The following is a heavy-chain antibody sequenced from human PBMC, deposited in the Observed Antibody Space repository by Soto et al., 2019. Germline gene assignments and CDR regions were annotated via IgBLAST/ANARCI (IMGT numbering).Heavy chain of an antibody. J-gene: IGHJ6*02. CDR3: ARRSPMVRGEGGYYYGMDV. D-gene: IGHD3-10*01. Sequence: GASVKVSCKASGGTFSSYAISWVRQAPGQGLEWMGEIIPIFGTANYAQKFQGRVTITADESTSTAYMELSSLRSEDTAVYYCARRSPMVRGEGGYYYGMDVWGQGTTVTVSS. CDR1: GGTFSSYA. CDR2: IIPIFGTA. V-gene: IGHV1-69*13.